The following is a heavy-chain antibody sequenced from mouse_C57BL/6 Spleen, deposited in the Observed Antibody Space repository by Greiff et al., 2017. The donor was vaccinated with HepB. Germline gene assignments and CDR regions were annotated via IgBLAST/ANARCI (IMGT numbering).Heavy chain of an antibody. V-gene: IGHV1-26*01. CDR3: ARGYAWFAY. J-gene: IGHJ3*01. D-gene: IGHD2-2*01. Sequence: EVQLQQSGPELVKPGASVKISCKASGYTFTDYYMNWVKQSHGKSLEWIGDINPNNGGTSYNQKFKGKATLTVDKSSSTAYMALRSLTSEDSAVYYCARGYAWFAYWGQGTLVTVSA. CDR2: INPNNGGT. CDR1: GYTFTDYY.